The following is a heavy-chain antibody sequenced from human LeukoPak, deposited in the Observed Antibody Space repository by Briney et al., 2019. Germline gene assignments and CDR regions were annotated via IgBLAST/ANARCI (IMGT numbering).Heavy chain of an antibody. J-gene: IGHJ4*02. CDR1: GFTVSSNY. V-gene: IGHV3-66*01. CDR2: IYSSGTT. CDR3: ALGYSYSCFDY. D-gene: IGHD5-18*01. Sequence: GGSLRLSCAASGFTVSSNYRSWVRQAPGKGLEWVSVIYSSGTTYYAESVKGRFSITRDNSKNTLYLQMNSLRAEDTAVYYCALGYSYSCFDYWGQGTLVSVSS.